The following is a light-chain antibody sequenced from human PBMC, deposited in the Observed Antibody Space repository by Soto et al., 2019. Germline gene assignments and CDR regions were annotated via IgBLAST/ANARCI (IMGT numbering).Light chain of an antibody. CDR2: AAS. CDR3: QQSYSTLSIS. J-gene: IGKJ5*01. Sequence: DIQMTQSPSSLSASVGDRVTITCRASESISRHLHWYQQKPGKAPNLLIYAASTLQNGVPSRFSGSGSGTDFTLTISSLQPEYFATYYCQQSYSTLSISFGQGTRLEIK. CDR1: ESISRH. V-gene: IGKV1-39*01.